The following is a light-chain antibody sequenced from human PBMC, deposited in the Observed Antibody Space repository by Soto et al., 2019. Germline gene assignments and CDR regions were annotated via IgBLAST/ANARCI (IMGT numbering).Light chain of an antibody. CDR2: EVS. CDR3: SSFTSSSTWV. CDR1: SSDVGGYNY. J-gene: IGLJ3*02. V-gene: IGLV2-14*01. Sequence: QSALPQPASVSGSPGQSITISCTGTSSDVGGYNYVSWFQQYPGKAPKLLIYEVSNRPSGVSVRFSGSKSGNTASLTISGLQAEDEAEFYCSSFTSSSTWVFGGGTQLTVL.